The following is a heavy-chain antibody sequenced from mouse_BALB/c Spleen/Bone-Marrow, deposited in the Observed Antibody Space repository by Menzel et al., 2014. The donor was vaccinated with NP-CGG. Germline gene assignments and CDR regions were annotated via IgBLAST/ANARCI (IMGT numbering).Heavy chain of an antibody. CDR1: GFTFSSYS. CDR3: ARQLGVRVDY. Sequence: EVQLQESGGGLVQPGGSLKLSCAASGFTFSSYSMSWVRQTPEKRLEWVAYISNGGGSTYYQDTVKGRFTISRDNAKNTLYLQMISLKSEDTAMYYGARQLGVRVDYWGQGPSVTVPS. V-gene: IGHV5-12-2*01. D-gene: IGHD3-1*01. CDR2: ISNGGGST. J-gene: IGHJ4*01.